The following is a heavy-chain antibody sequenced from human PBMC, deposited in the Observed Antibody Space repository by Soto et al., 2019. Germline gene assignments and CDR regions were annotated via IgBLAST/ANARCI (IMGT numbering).Heavy chain of an antibody. V-gene: IGHV3-30-3*01. D-gene: IGHD7-27*01. Sequence: GGSLRLSCAASGFTFSSYAMRWVRQAPGEGLEWVAVISYDGSNKFYADSVKGRFTISRDNSKSTLYLQVDSLRPEDAAVYYCARDPKTSGGQHWAFNYFDSWGQGTLVTVSS. CDR1: GFTFSSYA. J-gene: IGHJ4*02. CDR3: ARDPKTSGGQHWAFNYFDS. CDR2: ISYDGSNK.